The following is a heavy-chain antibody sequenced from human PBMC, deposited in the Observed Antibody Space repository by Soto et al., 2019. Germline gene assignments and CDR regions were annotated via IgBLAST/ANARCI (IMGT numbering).Heavy chain of an antibody. CDR2: INAGNGNT. J-gene: IGHJ6*02. Sequence: GASVKVSCKASGYTFTSYAMHWVRQAPGQRLEWMGWINAGNGNTKYSQRFQGRVTITRDTSASTAYMELSSLRSEDTAVYYCARDDMSKYYYDSSGYCGLIYYYYYGMDVWGQGTTVTVSS. CDR1: GYTFTSYA. CDR3: ARDDMSKYYYDSSGYCGLIYYYYYGMDV. D-gene: IGHD3-22*01. V-gene: IGHV1-3*01.